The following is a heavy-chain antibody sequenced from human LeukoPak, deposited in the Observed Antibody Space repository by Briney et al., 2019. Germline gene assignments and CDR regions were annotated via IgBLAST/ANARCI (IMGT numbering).Heavy chain of an antibody. CDR2: ISSSSSYI. V-gene: IGHV3-21*01. J-gene: IGHJ3*02. D-gene: IGHD1-26*01. CDR3: ARRIVGATTVGAFDI. Sequence: GGSLRLSCVTSGFKVNSNYMSWVRQAPGKGLEWVSSISSSSSYIYYADSVKGRFTISRDNAKNSLYLQMNSLRAEDTAVYYCARRIVGATTVGAFDIWGQGTMVTVSS. CDR1: GFKVNSNY.